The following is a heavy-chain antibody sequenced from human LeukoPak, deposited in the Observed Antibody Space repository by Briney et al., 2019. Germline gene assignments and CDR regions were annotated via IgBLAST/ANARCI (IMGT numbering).Heavy chain of an antibody. D-gene: IGHD3-3*01. V-gene: IGHV4-34*01. CDR2: INHSGST. CDR3: ARAMIFGVYYFDY. CDR1: GGSFSGYY. J-gene: IGHJ4*02. Sequence: PSETLSLTCAVYGGSFSGYYWSWIRQPPGKGLEWIGEINHSGSTNYNPSLKSRVTISVDTSKNQFSLKLSSVTAADTAVYYCARAMIFGVYYFDYWGQGTLVTVSS.